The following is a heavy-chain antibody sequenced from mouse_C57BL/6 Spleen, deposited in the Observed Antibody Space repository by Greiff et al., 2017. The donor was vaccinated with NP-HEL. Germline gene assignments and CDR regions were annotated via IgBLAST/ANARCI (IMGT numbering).Heavy chain of an antibody. Sequence: VQLQQSGAELVRPGTSVKVSCKASGYAFTNYLIEWVKQRPGQGLEWIGVINPGSGGTNYNEKFKGKATLTEDKSSSTADMQLSSLTSEDSAVYFCARSNYGSSYDYWGKGTTHTVSS. J-gene: IGHJ2*01. CDR2: INPGSGGT. V-gene: IGHV1-54*01. CDR3: ARSNYGSSYDY. D-gene: IGHD1-1*01. CDR1: GYAFTNYL.